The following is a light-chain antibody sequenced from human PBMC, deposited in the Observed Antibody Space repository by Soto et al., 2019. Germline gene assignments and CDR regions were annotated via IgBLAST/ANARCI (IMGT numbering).Light chain of an antibody. CDR2: GAS. Sequence: DIVMTQSPVTLSVTQGERATLSCRASQSVGTNLAWYQQRPGQAPRLLVYGASTRASGIPPRFSGSGSGTDFTLTISSLQSEDFAVYYCQQLNYWPRITFGQGTRLEIK. J-gene: IGKJ5*01. CDR3: QQLNYWPRIT. V-gene: IGKV3-15*01. CDR1: QSVGTN.